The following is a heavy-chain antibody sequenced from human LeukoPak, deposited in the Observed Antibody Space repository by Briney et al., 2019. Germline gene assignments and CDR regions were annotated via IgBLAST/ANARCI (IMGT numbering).Heavy chain of an antibody. CDR2: ISSNSNLI. V-gene: IGHV3-48*02. CDR3: AKGLVGTEYFQH. Sequence: GGSLRLSCAASGFTFSSYSMNWVRQAPGKGLEWVSYISSNSNLIYYADSVKGRFTISRDNAKNSLYLQMNSLRDEDTAVYYCAKGLVGTEYFQHWGQGTLVTVSS. CDR1: GFTFSSYS. D-gene: IGHD2-8*02. J-gene: IGHJ1*01.